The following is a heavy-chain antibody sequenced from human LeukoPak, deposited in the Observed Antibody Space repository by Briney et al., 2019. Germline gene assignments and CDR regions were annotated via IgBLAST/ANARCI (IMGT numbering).Heavy chain of an antibody. V-gene: IGHV4-39*07. CDR2: VYHGGSS. Sequence: SETLSLTCSVSGGSISNDNYHWGWIRQPPGKDLEWIGGVYHGGSSYYSPSLKSRVTISVDTSKNQFSLKLSSVTAADTAVYYCAAYIVVVPAAMAARWFDPWGQGTLVTVSS. J-gene: IGHJ5*02. CDR1: GGSISNDNYH. D-gene: IGHD2-2*01. CDR3: AAYIVVVPAAMAARWFDP.